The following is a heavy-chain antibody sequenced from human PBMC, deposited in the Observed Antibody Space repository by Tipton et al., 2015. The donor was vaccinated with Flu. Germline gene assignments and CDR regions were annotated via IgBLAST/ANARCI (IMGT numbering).Heavy chain of an antibody. D-gene: IGHD3-9*01. Sequence: LRLSCSVSGASINSNDYYWGWVRQPPGRGLGWIGSIFFTGTTHYDPSLKSRVTISVDSSKNQFSLKLMSLTAADTAVYYCARLRFLYEILTGPYNGGAFDIWGRGTLSTVSS. V-gene: IGHV4-39*07. CDR3: ARLRFLYEILTGPYNGGAFDI. CDR1: GASINSNDYY. CDR2: IFFTGTT. J-gene: IGHJ3*02.